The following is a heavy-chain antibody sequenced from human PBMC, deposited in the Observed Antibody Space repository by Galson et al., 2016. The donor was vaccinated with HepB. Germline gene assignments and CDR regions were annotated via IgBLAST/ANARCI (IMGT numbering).Heavy chain of an antibody. D-gene: IGHD2-2*01. CDR1: GFTFVNYA. J-gene: IGHJ4*02. CDR3: AKCRSSDSTSCPNY. V-gene: IGHV3-23*01. Sequence: SLRLSCAASGFTFVNYAMSWVRQAPGKGLEWVSGISGTDGRTLYADSVKGRFTISRDNSKNTLYLQMNSLRADDTAVYYRAKCRSSDSTSCPNYWGQGTLVTVSS. CDR2: ISGTDGRT.